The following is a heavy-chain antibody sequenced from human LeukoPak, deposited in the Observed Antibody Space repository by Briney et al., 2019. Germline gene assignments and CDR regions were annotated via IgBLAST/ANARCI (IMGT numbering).Heavy chain of an antibody. V-gene: IGHV3-7*01. CDR3: ARATTKGVDF. Sequence: PGGSLRLSCVGSEFSFRSYWMSWVRQAPGKGLEWVANINQDGSETYYVDSVKGRFTISRDNAKNTLYLQVNSLRADDTAVYYCARATTKGVDFWGQGTLVTVSS. CDR1: EFSFRSYW. D-gene: IGHD1-26*01. J-gene: IGHJ4*02. CDR2: INQDGSET.